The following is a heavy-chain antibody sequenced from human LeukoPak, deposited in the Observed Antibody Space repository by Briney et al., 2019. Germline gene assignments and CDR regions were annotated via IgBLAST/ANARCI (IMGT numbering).Heavy chain of an antibody. CDR3: ARPSFNSGWYIEF. CDR1: GFTLSTFA. CDR2: ISDGGGTT. V-gene: IGHV3-23*01. Sequence: SGGSLRLSCAVSGFTLSTFAMSWVRQAPGKGLEWVSAISDGGGTTHYADSVRGRFTIFRDNSKNTLYLQMSSLWAEDTALYYCARPSFNSGWYIEFWGQGTLVTVSS. D-gene: IGHD6-19*01. J-gene: IGHJ4*02.